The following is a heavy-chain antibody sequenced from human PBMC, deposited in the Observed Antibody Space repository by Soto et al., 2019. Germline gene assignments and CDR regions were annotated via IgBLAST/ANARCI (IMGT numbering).Heavy chain of an antibody. CDR1: GFTFSSYW. J-gene: IGHJ4*02. CDR2: IKEDGSDM. D-gene: IGHD3-3*01. CDR3: ATEVWLYYEFWSGYSDY. V-gene: IGHV3-7*01. Sequence: EVQLVESGGGLVQPGGSLRLSCAASGFTFSSYWMSWVRQAPGKGLEWVANIKEDGSDMYYVDSVKGRFTIPRDNAKNSWYLQMNSLRAEDTAVDYCATEVWLYYEFWSGYSDYWGQGTLVTVSS.